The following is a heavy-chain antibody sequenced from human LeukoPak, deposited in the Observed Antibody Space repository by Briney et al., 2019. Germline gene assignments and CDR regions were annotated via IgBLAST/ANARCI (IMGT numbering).Heavy chain of an antibody. CDR2: IYHSGST. Sequence: SETLSLTCTVSGGSISSSGYYWGWIRQPPGKGLEWIGSIYHSGSTHYNPSLKSRVTISVDTSKNQFSLKLSSVTAADTAVYYCARRGIGSSWYRAAFDIWGQGTMVTASS. CDR1: GGSISSSGYY. D-gene: IGHD6-13*01. J-gene: IGHJ3*02. CDR3: ARRGIGSSWYRAAFDI. V-gene: IGHV4-39*01.